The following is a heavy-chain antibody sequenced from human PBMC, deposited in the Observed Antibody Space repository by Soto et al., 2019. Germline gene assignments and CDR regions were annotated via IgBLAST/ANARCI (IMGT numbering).Heavy chain of an antibody. J-gene: IGHJ6*02. Sequence: EVQLLESGGDLVQPGGSLRLSCAASGFTFSSYAMSWVRQAPGKGLEWVSAISGSGGSTNYADSVKGRFTISRDNSKNTLYLQMNSLRADDTAVYYCAKDVGYSYGYDGMDVWGQGTTVTVSS. CDR2: ISGSGGST. D-gene: IGHD5-18*01. V-gene: IGHV3-23*01. CDR3: AKDVGYSYGYDGMDV. CDR1: GFTFSSYA.